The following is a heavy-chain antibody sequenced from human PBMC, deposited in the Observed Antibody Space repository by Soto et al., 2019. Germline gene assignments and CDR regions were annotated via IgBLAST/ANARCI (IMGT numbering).Heavy chain of an antibody. D-gene: IGHD3-10*01. CDR3: ARDGSGSYYYYGMDV. J-gene: IGHJ6*02. CDR1: GGSISSYY. V-gene: IGHV4-59*01. Sequence: SETLSLTCTVSGGSISSYYWSWIRQPPGKGLEWIGYIYYSGSTNYNPSLKSRVTISVDTSKNQFSLKLSSVTAADTAVYYCARDGSGSYYYYGMDVWGQGTTVTV. CDR2: IYYSGST.